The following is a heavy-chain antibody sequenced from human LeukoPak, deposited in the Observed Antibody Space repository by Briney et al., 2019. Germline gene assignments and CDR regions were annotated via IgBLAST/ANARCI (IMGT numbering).Heavy chain of an antibody. J-gene: IGHJ4*02. CDR2: IIPIFGTA. CDR1: GGTFSSYA. V-gene: IGHV1-69*05. Sequence: ASVKVSCKASGGTFSSYAISWVRQAPGQGLEWMGGIIPIFGTANYAQKFQGRVTITTDVSTSTAYMELSSLRSEDTAVYYCASHHYYDSSGYLHYFDYWGQGTLVTVSS. CDR3: ASHHYYDSSGYLHYFDY. D-gene: IGHD3-22*01.